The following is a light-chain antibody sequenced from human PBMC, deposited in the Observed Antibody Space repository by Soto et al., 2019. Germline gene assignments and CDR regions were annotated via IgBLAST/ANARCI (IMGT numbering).Light chain of an antibody. J-gene: IGKJ2*01. CDR1: QSLSYW. CDR3: HQYDRFPYT. CDR2: TAS. V-gene: IGKV1-5*03. Sequence: DIQMTQSPSTLSASVGDTVTITCRASQSLSYWLAWYQQKPGQAPKLLIHTASTLESGGPSRFSGSGSGTEFTLTISSLQPDDFATFYCHQYDRFPYTFGQGTKLEIK.